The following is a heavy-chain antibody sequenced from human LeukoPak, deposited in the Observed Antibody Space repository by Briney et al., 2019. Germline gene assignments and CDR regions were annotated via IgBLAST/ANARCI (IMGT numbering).Heavy chain of an antibody. V-gene: IGHV4-34*01. CDR1: GGSFSGYY. CDR3: ARGVNNWNIDVFDI. D-gene: IGHD1/OR15-1a*01. J-gene: IGHJ3*02. CDR2: INHSGST. Sequence: SETLSLTCAAYGGSFSGYYWSWIRQPPGKGLEWIGEINHSGSTNYNPSLKSRVTISVDTSKNQFSLKLSSVTAAETAAYFCARGVNNWNIDVFDIWGQGTMVTVSS.